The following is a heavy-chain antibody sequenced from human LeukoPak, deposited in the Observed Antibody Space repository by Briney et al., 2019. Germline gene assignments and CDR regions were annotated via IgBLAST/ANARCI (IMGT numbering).Heavy chain of an antibody. V-gene: IGHV1-69*06. Sequence: SVKVSCKTSGGSIDNYGINWVRQAPGQGLEWMGGVTPASETKSAQRFQGRLSITADTSTNTVYMDLSSLKSDDTAVYFCVRSSAPLGGLGDSGGWFDAWGQGTLITVAS. D-gene: IGHD4-23*01. CDR1: GGSIDNYG. CDR3: VRSSAPLGGLGDSGGWFDA. J-gene: IGHJ5*02. CDR2: VTPASET.